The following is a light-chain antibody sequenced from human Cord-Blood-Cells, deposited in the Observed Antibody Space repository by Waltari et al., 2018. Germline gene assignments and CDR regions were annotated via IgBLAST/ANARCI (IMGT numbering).Light chain of an antibody. V-gene: IGKV2-28*01. CDR3: MQALQTIFT. Sequence: DIVMTQSPLSLPVTPGEPASISCRSSQSLLHSNGYNYLDWYLQKPGQSPQLLIYLGSNRASGVPDRFSGSGPGTDFTLKISRVEAEDVGVYYCMQALQTIFTFGPGTKVDIK. CDR2: LGS. CDR1: QSLLHSNGYNY. J-gene: IGKJ3*01.